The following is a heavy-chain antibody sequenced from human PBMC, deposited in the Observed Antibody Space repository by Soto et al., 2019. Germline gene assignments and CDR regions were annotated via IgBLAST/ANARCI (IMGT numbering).Heavy chain of an antibody. J-gene: IGHJ6*02. CDR3: ARQHVAAYCSSTSCFGLYYYYGMDV. V-gene: IGHV1-2*02. CDR2: INPNSGGT. Sequence: ASVKVSCKASGYTFTGYYMHWVRQAPGQGLEWMGWINPNSGGTNYARKFQGRVTMTRDTSISTAYMELSRLRSDDTAVYYCARQHVAAYCSSTSCFGLYYYYGMDVWGQGTTVTVSS. D-gene: IGHD2-2*01. CDR1: GYTFTGYY.